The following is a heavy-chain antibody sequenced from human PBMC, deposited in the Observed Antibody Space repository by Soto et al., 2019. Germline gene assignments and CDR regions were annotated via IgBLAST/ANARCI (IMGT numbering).Heavy chain of an antibody. J-gene: IGHJ4*02. D-gene: IGHD2-15*01. V-gene: IGHV1-2*02. CDR1: GYIFTAYS. CDR2: INPNSGDT. Sequence: ASVKVSCTASGYIFTAYSMHWVRQAPGQGLEWLGWINPNSGDTICAQKFQDRVTMTCDTSVSTAYLELSSLSSDDTALYYCAREASAVVSLDYWGQGTLVTVSS. CDR3: AREASAVVSLDY.